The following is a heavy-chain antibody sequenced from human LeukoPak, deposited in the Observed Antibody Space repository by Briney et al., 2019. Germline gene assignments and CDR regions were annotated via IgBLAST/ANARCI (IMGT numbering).Heavy chain of an antibody. V-gene: IGHV1-2*02. CDR1: GYTFTDYY. J-gene: IGHJ3*02. Sequence: ASVKVSCKASGYTFTDYYMHWVRQAPGQGLVWMGWINPNSGGTNYAQKFQGRVTMTRDTSISTAYMELSRLRSDDTAVYYCATSTYGRDAFDIWGQGTMVTVSS. D-gene: IGHD4-17*01. CDR2: INPNSGGT. CDR3: ATSTYGRDAFDI.